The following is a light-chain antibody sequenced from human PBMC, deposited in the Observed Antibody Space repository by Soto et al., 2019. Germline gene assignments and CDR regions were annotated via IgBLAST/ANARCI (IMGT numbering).Light chain of an antibody. CDR1: QSVSDNQ. Sequence: EIVFTQSPGTLSLSPGERATLSRKTSQSVSDNQLAWYQQKPGQAPRLLIYDVSSRATTIPDRFSGSGSGTDFTLTINRLEPEDFAVYYCQQYTQSLWTFGPGTKVDIK. CDR2: DVS. V-gene: IGKV3-20*01. CDR3: QQYTQSLWT. J-gene: IGKJ1*01.